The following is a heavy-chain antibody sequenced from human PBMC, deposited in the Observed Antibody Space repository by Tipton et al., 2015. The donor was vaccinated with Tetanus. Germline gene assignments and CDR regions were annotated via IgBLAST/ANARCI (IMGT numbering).Heavy chain of an antibody. Sequence: TLSLTCAVYGGSFSGYYWSWIRQPPGKGLEWIGEINHSGSTNYNPSLKSRVTISVDTSKNQFSLKLSSVTAADTAVYYCARGLYYTVTTRPYYYYGMDVWGQGTTVTVSS. CDR1: GGSFSGYY. CDR2: INHSGST. CDR3: ARGLYYTVTTRPYYYYGMDV. J-gene: IGHJ6*02. V-gene: IGHV4-34*01. D-gene: IGHD4-11*01.